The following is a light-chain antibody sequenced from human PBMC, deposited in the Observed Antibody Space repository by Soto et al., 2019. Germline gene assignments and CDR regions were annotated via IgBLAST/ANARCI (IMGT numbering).Light chain of an antibody. CDR3: QQYNTYPWT. J-gene: IGKJ1*01. CDR2: GAS. CDR1: QSVSNNY. Sequence: EIVVKKSAGTLSLTPEERATLSCRASQSVSNNYLAWYQQKPGQAPRLLIYGASNRATGIPDRFSGSGSETEFTLSISSLQPDDFATYYCQQYNTYPWTFGQGTKVDIK. V-gene: IGKV3-20*01.